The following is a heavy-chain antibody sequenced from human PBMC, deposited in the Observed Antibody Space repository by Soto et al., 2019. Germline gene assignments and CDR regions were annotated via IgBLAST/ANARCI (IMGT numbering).Heavy chain of an antibody. CDR3: AHPKHSYFDY. CDR2: IYWDGDR. J-gene: IGHJ4*02. V-gene: IGHV2-5*02. CDR1: GFSLTISGEG. Sequence: QITLKESGPTLVKPTQTLTLTCTFSGFSLTISGEGVAWIRQPPGKALEWLALIYWDGDRRYSPSLKTRLTITEVSSKSRVVLTMTNMDPLDTATYYGAHPKHSYFDYWGQGSLVTVSS.